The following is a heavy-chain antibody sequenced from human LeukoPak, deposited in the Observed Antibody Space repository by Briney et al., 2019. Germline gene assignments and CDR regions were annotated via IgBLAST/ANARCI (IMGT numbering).Heavy chain of an antibody. CDR1: GGSIRSYY. Sequence: SETLSLTCTVSGGSIRSYYWSWIRQPAGKGLEWIGRFYTSGSTNYNPSLKSRVTISVDTSKNQFSLKLSSVTAADTAVYFCARGPYSYDSSGAFDIWGQGTMVTVSS. CDR2: FYTSGST. CDR3: ARGPYSYDSSGAFDI. V-gene: IGHV4-4*07. D-gene: IGHD3-22*01. J-gene: IGHJ3*02.